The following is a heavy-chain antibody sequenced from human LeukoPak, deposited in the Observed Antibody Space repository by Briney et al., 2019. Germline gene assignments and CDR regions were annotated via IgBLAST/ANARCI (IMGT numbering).Heavy chain of an antibody. CDR3: ARDRIVVVRDAFDI. CDR1: GGSISSSSYY. D-gene: IGHD3-22*01. V-gene: IGHV4-39*07. J-gene: IGHJ3*02. CDR2: SYYSGST. Sequence: PSETLSLTCTVSGGSISSSSYYWGWIRQPPGKGLEWIGSSYYSGSTYYNPSLKSRVTISVDTSKNQFSLKLSSVTAADTAVYYCARDRIVVVRDAFDIWGQGTLVTVSS.